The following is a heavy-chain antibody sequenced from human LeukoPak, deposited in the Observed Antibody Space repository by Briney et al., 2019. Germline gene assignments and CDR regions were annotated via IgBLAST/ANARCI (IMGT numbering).Heavy chain of an antibody. CDR3: VNIAATGPDY. V-gene: IGHV3-30*03. J-gene: IGHJ4*02. Sequence: GGSLRLSCAASGFIFSSYVLHWVRQAPGKGLEWVAVISHDGSTKYYVDSVKGRFTISRDNSKNTLYLQMNSLRPEDMAVYYCVNIAATGPDYWGQGTLVTVSS. CDR1: GFIFSSYV. CDR2: ISHDGSTK. D-gene: IGHD6-13*01.